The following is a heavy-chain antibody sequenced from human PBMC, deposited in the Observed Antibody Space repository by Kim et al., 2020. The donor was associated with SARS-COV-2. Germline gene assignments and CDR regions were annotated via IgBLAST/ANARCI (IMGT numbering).Heavy chain of an antibody. CDR3: ARATGDYVWGSYRYHFDY. V-gene: IGHV4-59*01. D-gene: IGHD3-16*02. J-gene: IGHJ4*02. Sequence: KSRVTRSVDTSKNQFSLKLSSVTAADTAVYYCARATGDYVWGSYRYHFDYWGQGTLVTVSS.